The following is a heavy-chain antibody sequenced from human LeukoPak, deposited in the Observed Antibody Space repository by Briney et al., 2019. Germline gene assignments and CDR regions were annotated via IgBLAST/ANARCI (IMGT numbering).Heavy chain of an antibody. CDR2: INHSGST. CDR3: ARASSGYDHFDY. D-gene: IGHD5-12*01. Sequence: SETLSLTCAVYGGSFSGYYWSWIRQPPGKGLEWIGEINHSGSTNYNPSLKSRVTISVDKSKNQFSLKLTSVTAADTAVFYCARASSGYDHFDYWGQGTLVTVSS. V-gene: IGHV4-34*01. CDR1: GGSFSGYY. J-gene: IGHJ4*02.